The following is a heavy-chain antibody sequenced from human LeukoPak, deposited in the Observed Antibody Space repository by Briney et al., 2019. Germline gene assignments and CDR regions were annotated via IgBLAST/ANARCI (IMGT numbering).Heavy chain of an antibody. D-gene: IGHD3-10*01. J-gene: IGHJ6*03. CDR3: ARPSSGTGYMDV. CDR1: GYTFTSYG. V-gene: IGHV1-18*01. CDR2: ISAYNGNT. Sequence: ASVKVSCKASGYTFTSYGISWVRQAPGQGVEWMGWISAYNGNTNYAQKLQGRVTMTTDTSTSTAYMELRSLRSDDTAVYYCARPSSGTGYMDVWGKGTTVTVSS.